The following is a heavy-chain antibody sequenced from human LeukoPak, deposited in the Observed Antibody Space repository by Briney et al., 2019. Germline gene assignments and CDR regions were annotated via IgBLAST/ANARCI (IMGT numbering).Heavy chain of an antibody. CDR3: ARGGALWFGELLGYFDY. Sequence: GGSLRLSCAASGFTVSSNYMSWVRQAPGKGLEWVSVIYSGGSTYYADSVKGRFTISRDNPKNTLYLQMNSLRAEDTAVYYCARGGALWFGELLGYFDYWGQGTLVTVSS. CDR1: GFTVSSNY. D-gene: IGHD3-10*01. CDR2: IYSGGST. J-gene: IGHJ4*02. V-gene: IGHV3-53*01.